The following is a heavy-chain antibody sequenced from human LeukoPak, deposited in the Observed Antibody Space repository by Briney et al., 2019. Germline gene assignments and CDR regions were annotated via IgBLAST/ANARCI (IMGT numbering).Heavy chain of an antibody. CDR1: SGSISSTNW. Sequence: SETLSHTCAVSSGSISSTNWWSWVRQPPGKGLEWIGEIYHSGSTNYNPSLKSRVTISVDKSKSQFSLKMRSVTAADTAVYYCARARGTVAIDYWGQGTLVTVSS. D-gene: IGHD5-12*01. V-gene: IGHV4-4*02. CDR3: ARARGTVAIDY. J-gene: IGHJ4*02. CDR2: IYHSGST.